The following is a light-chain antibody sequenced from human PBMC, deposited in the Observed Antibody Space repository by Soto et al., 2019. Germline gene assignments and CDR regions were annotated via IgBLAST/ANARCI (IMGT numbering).Light chain of an antibody. J-gene: IGLJ2*01. V-gene: IGLV1-40*01. CDR3: QSYDSSLSGVL. CDR2: GNS. Sequence: QSVLTQPPSVSGAPGQRVTISCTGSSSNIGAVYDVHWYQQLPGTAPKLLIYGNSNRPSGVPDRFSGSNSGTSASLAITGLQAEDEADYYCQSYDSSLSGVLFGGGTKVTVL. CDR1: SSNIGAVYD.